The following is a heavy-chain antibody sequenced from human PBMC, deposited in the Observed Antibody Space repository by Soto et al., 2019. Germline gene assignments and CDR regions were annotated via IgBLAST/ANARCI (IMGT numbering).Heavy chain of an antibody. CDR2: IWYDGSNK. J-gene: IGHJ4*02. D-gene: IGHD2-15*01. Sequence: GGSLRLSCAASGFTFSSYGMHWVRQAPGKXLEWVAVIWYDGSNKYYADSVKGRFTISRDNSKNTLYLQMNSLRAEDTAVYYCARDQVRYCSGGSCYSDGQDYWGRGTLVTVS. CDR1: GFTFSSYG. CDR3: ARDQVRYCSGGSCYSDGQDY. V-gene: IGHV3-33*01.